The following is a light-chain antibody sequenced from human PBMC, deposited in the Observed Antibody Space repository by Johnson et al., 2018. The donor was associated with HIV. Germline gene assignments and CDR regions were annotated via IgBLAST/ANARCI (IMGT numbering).Light chain of an antibody. V-gene: IGLV1-51*02. CDR1: SSNIGNNY. CDR3: GTWDSSLSAYV. CDR2: ENN. J-gene: IGLJ1*01. Sequence: QSVLTQPPSVSAAPGQKVTISCSGSSSNIGNNYVSWYQQLPGTAPKLLMYENNKRPSGIPDRFSDSKSGTSATLGITGLQTGDEADYYCGTWDSSLSAYVFGTGTKVTVL.